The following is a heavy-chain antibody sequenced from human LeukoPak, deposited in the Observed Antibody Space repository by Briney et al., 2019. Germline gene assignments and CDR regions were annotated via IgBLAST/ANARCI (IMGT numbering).Heavy chain of an antibody. V-gene: IGHV1-46*01. CDR3: ARGRGVVVPAAPTGDPFDI. CDR2: INPSGGST. Sequence: ASVKVSCKASGYTFTSYYMHWVRQAPGQGLEWMGIINPSGGSTSYAQKFQGRVTMTRDTSTSTVYMELSSLTSEDTAVYYCARGRGVVVPAAPTGDPFDIWGQGTMVTVSS. D-gene: IGHD2-2*01. CDR1: GYTFTSYY. J-gene: IGHJ3*02.